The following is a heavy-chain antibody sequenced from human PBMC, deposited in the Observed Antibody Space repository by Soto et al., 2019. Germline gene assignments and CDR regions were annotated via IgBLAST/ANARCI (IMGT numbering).Heavy chain of an antibody. V-gene: IGHV4-4*07. CDR2: FSLSGTT. D-gene: IGHD2-8*02. CDR3: ARGMTPPGAPAWYYFDS. Sequence: SETLPLTCTVSGASITGTSYWSWIRQPAGKGLEWIGRFSLSGTTNYNPSLRSRVTMSADVSKNQFSLRLTSVTAADMALYYCARGMTPPGAPAWYYFDSWGQGTLVTVSS. CDR1: GASITGTSY. J-gene: IGHJ4*02.